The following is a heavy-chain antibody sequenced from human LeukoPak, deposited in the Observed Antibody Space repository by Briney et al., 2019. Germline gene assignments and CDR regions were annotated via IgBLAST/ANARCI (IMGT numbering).Heavy chain of an antibody. CDR3: AKGLAVAGHFDY. D-gene: IGHD6-19*01. J-gene: IGHJ4*02. CDR1: GFTFSSHA. Sequence: GGSLRLSCAASGFTFSSHAMSWVRQAPGKGLEWVSAISGGGGSTYYADSVKGRFTISRDKSKNTLYLQMNSLRAEDTAVYYCAKGLAVAGHFDYWGQGTLVTVPS. V-gene: IGHV3-23*01. CDR2: ISGGGGST.